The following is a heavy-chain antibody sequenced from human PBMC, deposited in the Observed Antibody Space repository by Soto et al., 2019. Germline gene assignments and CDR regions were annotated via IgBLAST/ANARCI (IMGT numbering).Heavy chain of an antibody. J-gene: IGHJ4*02. D-gene: IGHD2-8*01. CDR2: IYYSGST. CDR1: GGSVSSGSYY. V-gene: IGHV4-61*01. CDR3: ARGVSVADTNYFDY. Sequence: SETLSLTCTVSGGSVSSGSYYWSWIRQPPGKGLEWIGYIYYSGSTNYNPSLKSRVTISVDTSKNQFSLKLSSVTAADTAVYYCARGVSVADTNYFDYWGQGTLVTVSS.